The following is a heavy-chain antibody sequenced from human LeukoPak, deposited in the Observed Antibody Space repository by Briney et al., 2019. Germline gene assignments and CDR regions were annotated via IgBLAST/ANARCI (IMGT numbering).Heavy chain of an antibody. Sequence: SETLSLTCTVSGGSISSSYWSWIRQPPGKGLEWIGYIYYSGSTSYNPSLKGRVTISVDTSKNQFSLKLNSVTAADTAVYYCARQGPLTTAVTTRTNPFDYWGQGTLVTVS. CDR3: ARQGPLTTAVTTRTNPFDY. J-gene: IGHJ4*02. D-gene: IGHD4-11*01. CDR2: IYYSGST. CDR1: GGSISSSY. V-gene: IGHV4-59*08.